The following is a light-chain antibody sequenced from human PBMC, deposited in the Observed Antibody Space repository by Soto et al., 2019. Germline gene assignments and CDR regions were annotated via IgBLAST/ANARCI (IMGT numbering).Light chain of an antibody. Sequence: EIVLPQSPDTLSLSPGGRATVSCRASQSVSRSNLAWYQHKPGQAPRLLIYGTSNRATGIPDRFTGSGSGTDLTLTISSLEPEDFAVYYCEQYGSSPPSITFGQGTRLEIK. CDR1: QSVSRSN. J-gene: IGKJ5*01. CDR3: EQYGSSPPSIT. V-gene: IGKV3-20*01. CDR2: GTS.